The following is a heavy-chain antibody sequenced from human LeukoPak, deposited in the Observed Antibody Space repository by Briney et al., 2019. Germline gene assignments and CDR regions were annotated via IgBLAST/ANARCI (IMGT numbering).Heavy chain of an antibody. D-gene: IGHD3-10*01. J-gene: IGHJ4*02. Sequence: PGGSLRLSCAASGFTFSSYNMNWVRQAPEKGLEWVSSISSGSSYIYYADSVKGRFTISRDNAKNSLYLQMNSLRAEDTAVYYCARSYGSGSYLPFDYWGQGTLVTVSS. V-gene: IGHV3-21*01. CDR3: ARSYGSGSYLPFDY. CDR2: ISSGSSYI. CDR1: GFTFSSYN.